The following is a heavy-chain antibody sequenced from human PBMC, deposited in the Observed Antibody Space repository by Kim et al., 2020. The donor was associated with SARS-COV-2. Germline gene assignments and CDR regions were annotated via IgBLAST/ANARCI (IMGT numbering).Heavy chain of an antibody. CDR3: AREKIMVRGNTRTGYYYG. D-gene: IGHD3-10*01. CDR2: IWYDGSNK. J-gene: IGHJ6*01. V-gene: IGHV3-33*01. Sequence: GRSLRLSCAASGFTFSSYGMHWVRQAPGKGLEWLAVIWYDGSNKYYADSVKGRFTISRDNSKNTLYLQMNSLRAEDTAVYYCAREKIMVRGNTRTGYYYG. CDR1: GFTFSSYG.